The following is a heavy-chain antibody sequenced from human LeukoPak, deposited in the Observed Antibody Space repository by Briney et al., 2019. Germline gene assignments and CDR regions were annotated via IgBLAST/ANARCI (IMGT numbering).Heavy chain of an antibody. CDR1: GDSISSYY. D-gene: IGHD7-27*01. J-gene: IGHJ3*02. CDR2: IYTSGST. V-gene: IGHV4-4*07. CDR3: ARDPNWEHAFDI. Sequence: SETLSLTCTVSGDSISSYYWSWIRQPAGKGLEWIGRIYTSGSTNYNPSLKSRVTMSVDTSKNQFSLELSSVTAADTAVYYCARDPNWEHAFDIWGQGTMVTVSS.